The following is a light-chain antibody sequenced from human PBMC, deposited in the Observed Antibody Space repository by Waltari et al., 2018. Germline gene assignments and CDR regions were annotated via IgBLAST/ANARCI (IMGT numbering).Light chain of an antibody. V-gene: IGKV1-8*01. J-gene: IGKJ1*01. Sequence: AIRMTQSPSSFSASTGDRVTITCRASPGISSYLAWYQQKPGKAPKLMIYAASTLQSGVPSRFSGSGSGTDFTLTISCLQSEDFATYYCQQYYSYLRTFGQGTKVEIK. CDR2: AAS. CDR3: QQYYSYLRT. CDR1: PGISSY.